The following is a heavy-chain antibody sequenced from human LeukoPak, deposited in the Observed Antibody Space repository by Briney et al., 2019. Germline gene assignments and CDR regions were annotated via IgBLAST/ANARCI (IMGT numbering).Heavy chain of an antibody. J-gene: IGHJ4*02. CDR1: GYTFTSYG. V-gene: IGHV1-18*01. CDR3: ARVGGYGDSLLFDY. D-gene: IGHD4-17*01. Sequence: GASVKVSCKASGYTFTSYGVSWVRQAPGQGLEWMGWISAYNGNTNYAQKLQGRVTVTTDTSTSTAYMELRSLRSDDTAVYYCARVGGYGDSLLFDYWGQGTLVTVSS. CDR2: ISAYNGNT.